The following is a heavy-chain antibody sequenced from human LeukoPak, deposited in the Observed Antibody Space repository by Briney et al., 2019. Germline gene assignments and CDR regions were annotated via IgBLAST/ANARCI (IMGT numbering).Heavy chain of an antibody. V-gene: IGHV3-23*01. Sequence: GGSLRLSCLTSGFTLSTDAMSWVRQAPGKGLEWISGISGSGASTYYADSVKGRFTISRDDSRNTLYLQMNSLRGDDTAVYYCAKDVGKWESLHFFDYWGQGTLVTVSS. CDR3: AKDVGKWESLHFFDY. CDR2: ISGSGAST. D-gene: IGHD1-26*01. J-gene: IGHJ4*02. CDR1: GFTLSTDA.